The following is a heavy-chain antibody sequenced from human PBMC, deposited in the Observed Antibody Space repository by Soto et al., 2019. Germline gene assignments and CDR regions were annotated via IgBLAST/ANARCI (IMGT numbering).Heavy chain of an antibody. D-gene: IGHD2-2*01. CDR2: IGESGTPT. Sequence: GGSLRLSCAASGFTFISYAMKWVRQAPGKGLEWVSLIGESGTPTYYADSVKGRFTISRDNSGNTLFLEMYSLRAEDTAVYYCARYIPGVRYYGMDVWGQGTTVTVSS. CDR1: GFTFISYA. V-gene: IGHV3-23*01. CDR3: ARYIPGVRYYGMDV. J-gene: IGHJ6*02.